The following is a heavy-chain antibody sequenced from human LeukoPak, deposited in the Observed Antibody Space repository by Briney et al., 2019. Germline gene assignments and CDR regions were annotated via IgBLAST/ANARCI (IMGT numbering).Heavy chain of an antibody. Sequence: PGGSLRLSCTIFGGTLSTYEFSWVRQSPGKGPEWISYMSRSADRIDHADSVKGRFTMSRDNAKNSVYLQMNSLRVDDTAIYYCATRLPFTGYKNWGQGTLVTVSS. J-gene: IGHJ4*01. V-gene: IGHV3-48*03. D-gene: IGHD3-9*01. CDR3: ATRLPFTGYKN. CDR1: GGTLSTYE. CDR2: MSRSADRI.